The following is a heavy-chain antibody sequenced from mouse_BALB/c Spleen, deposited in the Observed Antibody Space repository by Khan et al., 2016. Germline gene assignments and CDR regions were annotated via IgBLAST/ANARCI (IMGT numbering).Heavy chain of an antibody. D-gene: IGHD2-10*02. CDR2: INPGSNYT. V-gene: IGHV1-7*01. CDR3: ARWGYGNYLYQAMDY. Sequence: QVQLQQPGAELAKPGASVKMSCKASGYTFTRFWMHWVKQRPGKGLEWMGYINPGSNYTDYNQNFKDKATLTADKSSSTAYMLLSSLTSEDSAVYFCARWGYGNYLYQAMDYWGQGISVTVSS. J-gene: IGHJ4*01. CDR1: GYTFTRFW.